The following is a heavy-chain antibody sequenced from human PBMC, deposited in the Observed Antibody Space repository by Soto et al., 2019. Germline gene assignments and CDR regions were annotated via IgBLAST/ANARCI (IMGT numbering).Heavy chain of an antibody. CDR2: ISGSGGST. CDR3: AKDLVLLWFGELFDY. V-gene: IGHV3-23*01. Sequence: GGSLRLSCAASGFTFSSYAMSWVHQAPGKGLEWVSAISGSGGSTYYADSVKGRFTISRDNSKNTLYLQMNSLRAEDTAVYYCAKDLVLLWFGELFDYWGQGTLVTVSS. D-gene: IGHD3-10*01. CDR1: GFTFSSYA. J-gene: IGHJ4*02.